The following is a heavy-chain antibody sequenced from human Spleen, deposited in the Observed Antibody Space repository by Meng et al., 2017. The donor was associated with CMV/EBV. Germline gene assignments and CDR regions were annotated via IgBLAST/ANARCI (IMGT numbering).Heavy chain of an antibody. Sequence: GESLKISCAVSGFTFNSYWMHWVRQAPGKGLVWVSRINGDGRSTNYGDSVKGRFTISRDNAKNTLYLQMNSLRAEDTAVYYCARAGYCRDTNCYYFGASYGVDVWGQGTTVTVSS. V-gene: IGHV3-74*01. CDR3: ARAGYCRDTNCYYFGASYGVDV. J-gene: IGHJ6*02. D-gene: IGHD2-2*01. CDR2: INGDGRST. CDR1: GFTFNSYW.